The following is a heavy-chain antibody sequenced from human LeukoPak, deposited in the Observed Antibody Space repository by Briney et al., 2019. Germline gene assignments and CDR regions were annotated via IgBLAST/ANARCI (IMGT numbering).Heavy chain of an antibody. CDR3: ARGPSYTSSWFDY. J-gene: IGHJ4*02. V-gene: IGHV1-2*02. Sequence: ASVKVSCKASGYTFTGYYMHWVRQAPGQGLEWMGWINPNSGGTNYAQKFQGRVTMTRDTSTGSVYMELSSLRSEDTAVYYCARGPSYTSSWFDYWGQGTPVTVSS. CDR2: INPNSGGT. D-gene: IGHD6-13*01. CDR1: GYTFTGYY.